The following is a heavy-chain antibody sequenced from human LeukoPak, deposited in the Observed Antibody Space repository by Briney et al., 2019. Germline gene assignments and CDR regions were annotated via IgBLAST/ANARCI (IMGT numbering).Heavy chain of an antibody. Sequence: AASVKVSCKASGYTFTSYGISWVRQAPGQGLEWMGWISAYNGNTNYAQKLQGRVTMTTDTSTSTAYMELRSLRSDDTAVDYCARLPYCSSTSCRSEFNWFDPWGQGTLVTVSS. J-gene: IGHJ5*02. V-gene: IGHV1-18*01. CDR1: GYTFTSYG. CDR3: ARLPYCSSTSCRSEFNWFDP. CDR2: ISAYNGNT. D-gene: IGHD2-2*01.